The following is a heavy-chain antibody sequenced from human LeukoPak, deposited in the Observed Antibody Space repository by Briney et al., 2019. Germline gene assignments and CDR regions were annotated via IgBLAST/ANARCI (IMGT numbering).Heavy chain of an antibody. CDR1: GFTVSSNY. CDR2: IYSGGST. CDR3: ARDIRYYYDSGGYYTGGFDY. V-gene: IGHV3-66*01. J-gene: IGHJ4*02. Sequence: GSLRLSCAASGFTVSSNYMSWVRQAPGKGLEWVSVIYSGGSTYYADSVKGRFTISRDNSKNTLYLQMNSLRAEDTAVYYCARDIRYYYDSGGYYTGGFDYWGQGTLVTVSS. D-gene: IGHD3-22*01.